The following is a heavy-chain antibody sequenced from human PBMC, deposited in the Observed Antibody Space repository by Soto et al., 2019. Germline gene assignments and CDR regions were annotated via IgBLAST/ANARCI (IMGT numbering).Heavy chain of an antibody. J-gene: IGHJ4*02. CDR2: IYYSGST. D-gene: IGHD5-12*01. CDR3: ARVNEGYSGYDFPAEGPRPNFDY. CDR1: GGSISSGGYY. Sequence: PSETLSLTCTVSGGSISSGGYYWSWIRQHPGKGLEWIGYIYYSGSTYYNPSLKSRVTISVDTSKNQFSLKLSSVTAADTAVYYCARVNEGYSGYDFPAEGPRPNFDYWGQGTLVTVSS. V-gene: IGHV4-31*03.